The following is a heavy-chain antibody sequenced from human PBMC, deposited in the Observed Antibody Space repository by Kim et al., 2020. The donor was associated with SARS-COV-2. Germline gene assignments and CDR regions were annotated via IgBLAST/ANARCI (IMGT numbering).Heavy chain of an antibody. Sequence: QGFTGRFVFSLDTSVSTAYLQISSLKAEDTAVYYCARDYYPGYYYGMDVWGQGTTVTVSS. J-gene: IGHJ6*02. D-gene: IGHD3-10*01. CDR3: ARDYYPGYYYGMDV. V-gene: IGHV7-4-1*02.